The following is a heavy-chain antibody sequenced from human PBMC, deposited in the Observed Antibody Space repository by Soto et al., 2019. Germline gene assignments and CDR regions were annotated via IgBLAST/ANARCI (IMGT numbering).Heavy chain of an antibody. V-gene: IGHV4-30-4*01. J-gene: IGHJ6*02. CDR1: GGSISSGDYY. Sequence: PSETLSLTCTVSGGSISSGDYYWSWIRQPPGKGLEWIGYIYYSGSTYYNPSLKSRVTIPVDTSKNQFSLKLSSVTAADTAVYYCARDRLSEGMDVWGQGTTVTVS. CDR3: ARDRLSEGMDV. D-gene: IGHD2-15*01. CDR2: IYYSGST.